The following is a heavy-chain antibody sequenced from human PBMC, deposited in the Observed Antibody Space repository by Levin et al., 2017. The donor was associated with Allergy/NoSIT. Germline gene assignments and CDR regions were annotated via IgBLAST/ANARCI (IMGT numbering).Heavy chain of an antibody. Sequence: LSLTCAASGFTFDDSGMSWVRQGPGKGLEWVSGLNWNGASTGYADSVKGRFTISRDNAKNSLYLQLNSLRAEDTAFYYCARESRGAFDIWGQGTMVTVSS. CDR3: ARESRGAFDI. CDR1: GFTFDDSG. CDR2: LNWNGAST. J-gene: IGHJ3*02. V-gene: IGHV3-20*04. D-gene: IGHD3-16*01.